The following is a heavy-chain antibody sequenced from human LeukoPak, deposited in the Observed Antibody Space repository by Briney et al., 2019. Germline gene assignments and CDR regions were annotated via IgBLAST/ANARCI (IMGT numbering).Heavy chain of an antibody. V-gene: IGHV4-39*01. CDR3: ARRRYYDSTGDLD. CDR2: IYRSGSI. Sequence: KPSETLSLTCTLSGGSVSSSSYYWGWIRQPPGKGLEWIGNIYRSGSIYYNPSLKSRVSMSVDTSENQFSLELTSVTAADTAVYYCARRRYYDSTGDLDWGQGTLVTVSS. J-gene: IGHJ1*01. CDR1: GGSVSSSSYY. D-gene: IGHD3-22*01.